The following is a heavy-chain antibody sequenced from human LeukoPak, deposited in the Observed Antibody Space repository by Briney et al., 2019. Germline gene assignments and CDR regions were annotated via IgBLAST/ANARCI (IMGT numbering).Heavy chain of an antibody. CDR1: GFTFSTYS. J-gene: IGHJ4*02. CDR2: ISGGGGST. CDR3: AKEIGVTGSLGARFDD. D-gene: IGHD3-9*01. V-gene: IGHV3-23*01. Sequence: GGSLRLSCAASGFTFSTYSMSWVRQAPGKGLEWVSGISGGGGSTYYADSVKGRFTISRDNSKNTVSLQMNSLRADDTAVYYCAKEIGVTGSLGARFDDWGQGTLVTVSS.